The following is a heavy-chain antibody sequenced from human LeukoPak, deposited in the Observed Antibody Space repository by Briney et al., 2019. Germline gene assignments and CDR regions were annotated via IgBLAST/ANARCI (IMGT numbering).Heavy chain of an antibody. V-gene: IGHV1-24*01. CDR3: ATPLGPVCLIPYYFDH. CDR2: VDPEKGET. D-gene: IGHD2-21*01. Sequence: ASVTVSCKVSGYTLTELAMHWVRQAPGKGLEWIGGVDPEKGETIYTQQLQGRLTMTEDTSTDTAYMELSSLTSEDTAVYYCATPLGPVCLIPYYFDHWGHRTLVTVSS. CDR1: GYTLTELA. J-gene: IGHJ4*01.